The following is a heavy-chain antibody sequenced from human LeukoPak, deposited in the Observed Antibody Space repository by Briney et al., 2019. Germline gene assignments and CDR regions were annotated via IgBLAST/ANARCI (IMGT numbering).Heavy chain of an antibody. V-gene: IGHV3-48*04. D-gene: IGHD6-25*01. Sequence: GGSLRLSCAASGFTFSSSSMNWVRLAPGKGLERVSYISTSSSNMYYADSVKGRFTISRDNAKNSLYLQMNSLRADDTAVYYCARVRGGYYFDYWGQGTLVTVSS. CDR3: ARVRGGYYFDY. CDR1: GFTFSSSS. CDR2: ISTSSSNM. J-gene: IGHJ4*02.